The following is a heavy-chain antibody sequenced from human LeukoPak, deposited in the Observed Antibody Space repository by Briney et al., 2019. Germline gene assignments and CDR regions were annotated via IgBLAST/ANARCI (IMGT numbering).Heavy chain of an antibody. CDR2: ISWNSNSM. CDR1: GFTFHDFS. Sequence: GGSLRLSCAASGFTFHDFSMHWVRQVPGRGLEWVSGISWNSNSMGYADSVKGRFTISRDNSKNTLYLQMNSLRAEDTAVYYCAKDRKTVGATETDYWGQGTLVTVSS. V-gene: IGHV3-9*01. D-gene: IGHD1-26*01. CDR3: AKDRKTVGATETDY. J-gene: IGHJ4*02.